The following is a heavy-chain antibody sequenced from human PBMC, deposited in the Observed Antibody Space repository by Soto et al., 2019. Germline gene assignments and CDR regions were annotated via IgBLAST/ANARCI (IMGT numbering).Heavy chain of an antibody. CDR2: IKQDGSEE. CDR1: GFTSSSHW. V-gene: IGHV3-7*03. J-gene: IGHJ4*02. CDR3: ASRPSDRNYYGVFDY. D-gene: IGHD3-3*01. Sequence: GGTLRLSCTASGFTSSSHWMTWVRQAPGKALEWVANIKQDGSEEYYVDSVKGRFTISRDNAKNSLFLQMNSLRAEDTAVYYCASRPSDRNYYGVFDYWGQGTLVTVSS.